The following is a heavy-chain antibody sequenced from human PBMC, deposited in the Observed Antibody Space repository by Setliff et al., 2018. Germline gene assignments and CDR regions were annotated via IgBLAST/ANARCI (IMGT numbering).Heavy chain of an antibody. D-gene: IGHD6-19*01. CDR3: AREQWLDPPGYYYMDV. J-gene: IGHJ6*03. Sequence: PSETLSLTCTVSGGSISSYYWSWIRQPAGKGLEWIGYIYSSGSTYYNPSLKSRVSISVDTSKNQFSLKLSSVTAADTAVYYCAREQWLDPPGYYYMDVWAKGTTVTVSS. V-gene: IGHV4-59*06. CDR1: GGSISSYY. CDR2: IYSSGST.